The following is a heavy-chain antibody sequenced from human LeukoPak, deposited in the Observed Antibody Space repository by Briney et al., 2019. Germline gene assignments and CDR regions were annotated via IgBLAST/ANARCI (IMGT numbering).Heavy chain of an antibody. CDR3: ARDRGYCSGGRCYSEGLGHMDV. CDR2: ITSSSTYK. Sequence: KPGGSLRLSCAASGFTFSSYTMSWVRQSPGKGLEWVSSITSSSTYKSYADSLRGRFTISRDNAKNSLYLQMNSLRAEDTAVYYCARDRGYCSGGRCYSEGLGHMDVWGKGTTVTASS. V-gene: IGHV3-21*01. D-gene: IGHD2-15*01. CDR1: GFTFSSYT. J-gene: IGHJ6*03.